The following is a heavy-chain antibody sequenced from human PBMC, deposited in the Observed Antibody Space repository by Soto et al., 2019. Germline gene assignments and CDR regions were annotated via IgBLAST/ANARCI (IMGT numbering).Heavy chain of an antibody. Sequence: QVQLVQSGAEVKKPGASVKASCKASGYTFTTHGISWVRQVPGQGLEWMGWVRGDNGHTNYAQSLQGRVTMTTDTSTNTAYMELRSLRSDDTAVYYCARDLGYCRSGTCSREGFDPWGQGTLVTVSS. V-gene: IGHV1-18*01. CDR1: GYTFTTHG. D-gene: IGHD2-15*01. CDR3: ARDLGYCRSGTCSREGFDP. J-gene: IGHJ5*02. CDR2: VRGDNGHT.